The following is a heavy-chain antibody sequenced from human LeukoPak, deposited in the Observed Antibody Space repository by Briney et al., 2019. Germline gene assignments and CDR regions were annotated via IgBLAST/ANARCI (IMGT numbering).Heavy chain of an antibody. CDR2: IYYSGST. CDR1: GGSISSSSYY. Sequence: SETLSLTCTVSGGSISSSSYYWGWIRQPPGKGLEWIGSIYYSGSTYYNPSLKSRVTISVDTSKNQFSLKLSSVTAADTAVYYCARAACCSSTSYDYWGQGTLVTVSS. J-gene: IGHJ4*02. CDR3: ARAACCSSTSYDY. D-gene: IGHD2-2*01. V-gene: IGHV4-39*07.